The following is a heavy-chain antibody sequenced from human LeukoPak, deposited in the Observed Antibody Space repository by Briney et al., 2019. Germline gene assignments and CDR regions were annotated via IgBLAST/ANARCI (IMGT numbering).Heavy chain of an antibody. CDR3: ARDFHVRLYDIGGYSY. J-gene: IGHJ4*02. CDR2: ISSRSSTI. CDR1: AFTFSSYS. D-gene: IGHD3-22*01. Sequence: GGSLRLSCAASAFTFSSYSMNWVPQTQGKGREWGSYISSRSSTIYNAGSVKGRFTISRDNAKNSLYLQMNSLRAEDTAVYYCARDFHVRLYDIGGYSYWGQGTLVTVSS. V-gene: IGHV3-48*01.